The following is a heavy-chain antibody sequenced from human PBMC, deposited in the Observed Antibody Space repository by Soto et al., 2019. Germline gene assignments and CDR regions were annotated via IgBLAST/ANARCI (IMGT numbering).Heavy chain of an antibody. J-gene: IGHJ6*02. CDR3: VKEWSGDKCPCLDV. CDR1: EFTFSRHA. V-gene: IGHV3-23*01. Sequence: EVQLLESGGGLVQPGGSLRLSCAASEFTFSRHAMTWVRQAPGKGLEWVSSITDSGGSTYYADSVKGRLTISRDNSENTVHLQMNGLRVEDTAIYYCVKEWSGDKCPCLDVWGQGTTVTVSS. CDR2: ITDSGGST. D-gene: IGHD3-3*01.